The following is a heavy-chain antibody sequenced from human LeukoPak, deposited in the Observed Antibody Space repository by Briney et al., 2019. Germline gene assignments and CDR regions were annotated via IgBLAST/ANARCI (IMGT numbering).Heavy chain of an antibody. CDR3: TRVGYIDEGIDY. CDR2: IKQDGSKK. CDR1: GFTVSSNY. V-gene: IGHV3-7*04. Sequence: PGGSLRLSCAASGFTVSSNYMSWARQAPGKGLEWVANIKQDGSKKSYVDSVKGRFTISRDNAKNSLYLQMNSLRAEDTAIYYCTRVGYIDEGIDYWGQGTLVTVSS. J-gene: IGHJ4*02. D-gene: IGHD5-24*01.